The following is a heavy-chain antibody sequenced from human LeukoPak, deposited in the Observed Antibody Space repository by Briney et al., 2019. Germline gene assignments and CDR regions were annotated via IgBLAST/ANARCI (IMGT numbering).Heavy chain of an antibody. CDR2: IKQDGSEK. Sequence: GGSLRLSCAASGFTFSSYWMSWVRQAPGKGLEWVANIKQDGSEKYYVDSVKGRFTISRDNAKNSLYLQMNSLRAEDTAVYYCASNKYYDFWSVDYWGQGTLVTVSS. V-gene: IGHV3-7*01. D-gene: IGHD3-3*01. J-gene: IGHJ4*02. CDR3: ASNKYYDFWSVDY. CDR1: GFTFSSYW.